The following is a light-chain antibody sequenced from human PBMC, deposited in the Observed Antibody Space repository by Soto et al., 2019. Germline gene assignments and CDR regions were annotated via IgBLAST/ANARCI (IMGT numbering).Light chain of an antibody. CDR3: QAYAYSLTAFV. CDR2: GNR. Sequence: QSVLTQPPSVSGAPGQRVTISCTGNNSNLGAGYDVHWYQPLTGAAPKLVIFGNRNRPSGVPERFSGSKSGTSASLAITGLQAEDEADYYCQAYAYSLTAFVFGGGTKLTVL. CDR1: NSNLGAGYD. J-gene: IGLJ3*02. V-gene: IGLV1-40*01.